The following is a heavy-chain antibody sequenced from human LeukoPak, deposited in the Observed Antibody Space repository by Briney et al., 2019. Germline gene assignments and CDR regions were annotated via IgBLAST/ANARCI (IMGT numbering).Heavy chain of an antibody. CDR1: GFTFSSYA. CDR2: ISGSGGST. V-gene: IGHV3-23*01. Sequence: PGGSLRLSCAASGFTFSSYAMSWIRQAPGKGLEWVSDISGSGGSTYYAYSVNGRFTISRDNSKNTLYLQMNSLRAEATAVYYCANTPSVAGMGYFDYWGQGTLVTVSS. J-gene: IGHJ4*02. D-gene: IGHD6-19*01. CDR3: ANTPSVAGMGYFDY.